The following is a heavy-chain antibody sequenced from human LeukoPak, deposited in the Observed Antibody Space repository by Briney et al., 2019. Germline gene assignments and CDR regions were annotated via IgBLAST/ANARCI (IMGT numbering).Heavy chain of an antibody. CDR2: MNPNSGNT. CDR3: ARSPLSGMDV. CDR1: GYTFTSYD. J-gene: IGHJ6*02. V-gene: IGHV1-8*01. Sequence: ASVKVSCKASGYTFTSYDINWVRQAPGQGLEWMGWMNPNSGNTGYARKFQGRVTMTRNTSISTAYMELSSLRSEDTAVYYCARSPLSGMDVWGQGTTVTVSS.